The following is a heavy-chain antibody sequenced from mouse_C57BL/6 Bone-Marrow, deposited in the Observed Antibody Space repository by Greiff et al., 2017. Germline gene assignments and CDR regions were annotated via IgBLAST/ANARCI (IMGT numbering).Heavy chain of an antibody. CDR1: GYTFTSYG. CDR3: ARWDYDQFAY. Sequence: EVQRVESGAELVRPGSSVKMSCKTSGYTFTSYGINWVKQRPGQGLEWIGYIYIGNGYTEYNEKFQGKATLTSDTSSSTAYMQRSSLTSEDSEIYFCARWDYDQFAYWGQGTLVTVSA. V-gene: IGHV1-58*01. CDR2: IYIGNGYT. J-gene: IGHJ3*01. D-gene: IGHD2-4*01.